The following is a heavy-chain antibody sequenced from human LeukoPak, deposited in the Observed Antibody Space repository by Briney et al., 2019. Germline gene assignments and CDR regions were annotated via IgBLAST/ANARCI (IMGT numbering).Heavy chain of an antibody. Sequence: ASVKVSCKASGYTFTSYAINWVRQATGQGLEWMGWMNPNSGNTGYAQKFQGRVTMTRNTSISTAYMELSSLRSEDTAVYYCARIAYCGGDCYTTYFDYWGQGTLVTVSS. J-gene: IGHJ4*02. D-gene: IGHD2-21*01. CDR1: GYTFTSYA. CDR2: MNPNSGNT. V-gene: IGHV1-8*01. CDR3: ARIAYCGGDCYTTYFDY.